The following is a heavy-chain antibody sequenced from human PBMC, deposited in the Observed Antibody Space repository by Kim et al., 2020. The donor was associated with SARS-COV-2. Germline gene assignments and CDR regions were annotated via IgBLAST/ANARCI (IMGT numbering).Heavy chain of an antibody. J-gene: IGHJ4*02. Sequence: SETLSLTCTVSGGSISSSSYYWGWIRQPPGKGLEWIGSIYYSGSTYYNPSLKSRVTISVDTSKNQFSLKLSSVTAADTAVYYCARLPKYYDILTGYLDYWGQGTLVTVSS. CDR2: IYYSGST. CDR3: ARLPKYYDILTGYLDY. CDR1: GGSISSSSYY. V-gene: IGHV4-39*01. D-gene: IGHD3-9*01.